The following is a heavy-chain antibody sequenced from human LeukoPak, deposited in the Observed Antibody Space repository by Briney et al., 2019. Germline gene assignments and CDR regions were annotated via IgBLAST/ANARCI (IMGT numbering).Heavy chain of an antibody. CDR1: GGTFSSYA. V-gene: IGHV1-69*13. CDR2: IIPIFGTA. CDR3: ARDRVEYQLLFAGQAMQYAFDI. D-gene: IGHD2-2*01. J-gene: IGHJ3*02. Sequence: ASVKVSCKASGGTFSSYAISWVRRAPGQGLEWMGGIIPIFGTANYAQKFQGRVTITADESTSTAYMELSSLRSEDTAVYYCARDRVEYQLLFAGQAMQYAFDIWGQGTMVTVSS.